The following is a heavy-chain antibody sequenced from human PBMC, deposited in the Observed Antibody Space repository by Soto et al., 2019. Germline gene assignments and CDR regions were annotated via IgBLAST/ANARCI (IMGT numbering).Heavy chain of an antibody. V-gene: IGHV1-69*12. D-gene: IGHD6-19*01. CDR1: GGTFSSYA. Sequence: QVQLVQSGAEVKKPGSSVKVSCKASGGTFSSYASSWVRQAPGQGLEWMGGIIPIFGTANYAQKFQGRVTITADEYTSKAYMERSSLRSEDTAVYYCAQIAVAGMLGYYYGMDVWGQGTTVTVSS. CDR3: AQIAVAGMLGYYYGMDV. CDR2: IIPIFGTA. J-gene: IGHJ6*02.